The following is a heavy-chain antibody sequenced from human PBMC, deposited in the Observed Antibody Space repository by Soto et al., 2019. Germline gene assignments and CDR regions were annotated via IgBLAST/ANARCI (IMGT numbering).Heavy chain of an antibody. Sequence: EVQLVESGGGLIQPGGSLRLSCVVSGFTVSSANYMSWVRQAPGKGLEWVSVIYSAGTTYYADSAKGRFTISRDNSKNTLYLQMNSLRAEDTAVYYCHGYGYWGQGTLVTVSS. CDR1: GFTVSSANY. CDR3: HGYGY. CDR2: IYSAGTT. V-gene: IGHV3-53*01. J-gene: IGHJ4*02. D-gene: IGHD5-12*01.